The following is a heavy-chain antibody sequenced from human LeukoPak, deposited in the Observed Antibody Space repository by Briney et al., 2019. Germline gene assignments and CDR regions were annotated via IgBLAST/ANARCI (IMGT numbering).Heavy chain of an antibody. D-gene: IGHD1-20*01. CDR3: ASNWNYFDY. Sequence: GGSLRLSCAVSGFTFTSYWMTWVRQAPGKGLEWVANIKQDGSEKYYADSVKGRFTISRDNAKNSLYLQVDSLRAEDTAVYFCASNWNYFDYWGQGTLVTVSS. CDR1: GFTFTSYW. V-gene: IGHV3-7*01. CDR2: IKQDGSEK. J-gene: IGHJ4*02.